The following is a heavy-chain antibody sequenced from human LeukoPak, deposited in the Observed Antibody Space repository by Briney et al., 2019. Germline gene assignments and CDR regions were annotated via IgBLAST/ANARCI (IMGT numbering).Heavy chain of an antibody. CDR1: GYTFTNYG. Sequence: ASVKVSCKASGYTFTNYGISWVRQAPGQGLEWMGWISAYNGNTNYAQKVQGRVTLTTDTSTSTAYMELRSLISDDTAVYYCARDAGSSRSDYYYYMDVWGKGTTVTVSS. CDR3: ARDAGSSRSDYYYYMDV. D-gene: IGHD6-13*01. V-gene: IGHV1-18*01. CDR2: ISAYNGNT. J-gene: IGHJ6*03.